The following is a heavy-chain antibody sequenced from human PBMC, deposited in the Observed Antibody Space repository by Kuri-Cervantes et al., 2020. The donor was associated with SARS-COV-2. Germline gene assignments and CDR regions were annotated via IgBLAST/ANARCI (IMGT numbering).Heavy chain of an antibody. D-gene: IGHD3-3*01. CDR2: INHTGSA. V-gene: IGHV4-34*01. CDR1: GVSFSGYY. Sequence: SETLSLTCAVYGVSFSGYYWTWIRQPPMKGLEWIGEINHTGSATYNPSLKSRVTISVDTSKNLFSLKLTSVTAADTAVYFCARGVVTIYGFLVLFPAPGWLDPWGQETLVTVSS. CDR3: ARGVVTIYGFLVLFPAPGWLDP. J-gene: IGHJ5*02.